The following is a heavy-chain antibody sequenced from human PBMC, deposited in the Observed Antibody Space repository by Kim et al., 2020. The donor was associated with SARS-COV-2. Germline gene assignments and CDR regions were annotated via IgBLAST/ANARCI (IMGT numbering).Heavy chain of an antibody. V-gene: IGHV4-31*03. J-gene: IGHJ4*02. D-gene: IGHD3-10*01. Sequence: SETLSLTCTVSGGSISSGGYYWSWIRQHPGKGLEWIGYIYYSGSTYYNPSLKSRVTISVDTSKNQFSLKLSSVTAADTAVYYCARAAVVRGVTRYEVGYFDYWGQGTLVTVSS. CDR2: IYYSGST. CDR3: ARAAVVRGVTRYEVGYFDY. CDR1: GGSISSGGYY.